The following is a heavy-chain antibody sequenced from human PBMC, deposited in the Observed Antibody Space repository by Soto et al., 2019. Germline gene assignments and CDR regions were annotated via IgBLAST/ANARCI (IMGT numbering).Heavy chain of an antibody. CDR2: ISSSSSTI. CDR1: GFTFSSYS. D-gene: IGHD3-10*01. J-gene: IGHJ6*03. Sequence: GGSLRLSCAASGFTFSSYSMDWVRQAPGKGLEWVSYISSSSSTIYYADSVKGRFTISRDNAKNSLYLQMNSLRAEDTAVYYCARDQPYGSGSYYDYYYYYMDVWGKGTTVTVSS. V-gene: IGHV3-48*01. CDR3: ARDQPYGSGSYYDYYYYYMDV.